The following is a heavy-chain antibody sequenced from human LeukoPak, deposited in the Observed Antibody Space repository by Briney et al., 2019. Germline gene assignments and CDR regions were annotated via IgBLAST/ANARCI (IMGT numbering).Heavy chain of an antibody. V-gene: IGHV1-2*06. D-gene: IGHD6-13*01. CDR1: GYTFTGYY. J-gene: IGHJ4*02. Sequence: ASVKVSCTASGYTFTGYYMHWVRQAPGQGLEWMGRINPNSGGTNYAQKFQGRVTMTRDTSISTAYMELSRLRSDDTAVYYCAREGIAAAESFDYWGQGTLVTVSS. CDR2: INPNSGGT. CDR3: AREGIAAAESFDY.